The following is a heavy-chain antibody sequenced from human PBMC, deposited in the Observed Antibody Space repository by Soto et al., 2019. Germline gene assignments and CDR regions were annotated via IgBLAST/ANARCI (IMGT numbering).Heavy chain of an antibody. V-gene: IGHV1-3*05. D-gene: IGHD6-19*01. Sequence: QVQLVQSGAEEKKPGASVKVSCKASGYTFTGYAMHWVRQAPGQRLEWMGWINAGNGNTKYSQKFQGRVTITRDTSASTGYMGLRSLRSEDTAVYYCARAVAVPADFDYWGQGTLVTVSS. CDR1: GYTFTGYA. J-gene: IGHJ4*02. CDR3: ARAVAVPADFDY. CDR2: INAGNGNT.